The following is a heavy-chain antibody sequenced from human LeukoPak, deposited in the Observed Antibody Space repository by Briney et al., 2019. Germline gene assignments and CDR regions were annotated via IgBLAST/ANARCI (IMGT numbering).Heavy chain of an antibody. CDR2: IRPSRGAA. CDR1: GYIFTNHY. Sequence: ASVRVSCKASGYIFTNHYMHWMRQAPGQGLEWMGIIRPSRGAADYTQKFQGRVTMTRDMSTNTVYMEMTSLRSEDTAVYYCANYRKPQGLDYWGQGTLVTVSS. V-gene: IGHV1-46*01. D-gene: IGHD1-14*01. J-gene: IGHJ4*02. CDR3: ANYRKPQGLDY.